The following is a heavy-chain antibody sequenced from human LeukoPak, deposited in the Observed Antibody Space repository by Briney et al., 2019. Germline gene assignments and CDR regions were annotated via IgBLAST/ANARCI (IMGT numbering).Heavy chain of an antibody. CDR1: EFTFSTYS. D-gene: IGHD3-9*01. V-gene: IGHV3-21*01. J-gene: IGHJ6*02. CDR3: TRDLMDYDVSTGLHHYYMDV. CDR2: ISSTSSYI. Sequence: PGGSLRLSCAASEFTFSTYSMNWVRQAPGKGLEWVSTISSTSSYIYYADSVKGRFTISRDNAKNSLDLQMNTLRVEDTAVYYCTRDLMDYDVSTGLHHYYMDVWGQGTTVTVSS.